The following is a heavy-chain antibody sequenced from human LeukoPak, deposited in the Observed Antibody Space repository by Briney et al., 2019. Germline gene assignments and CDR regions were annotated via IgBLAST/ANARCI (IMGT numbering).Heavy chain of an antibody. CDR1: GFAFSSYE. CDR3: ARGWRPYYYGSGSYYDY. D-gene: IGHD3-10*01. Sequence: GGSLRLSCAASGFAFSSYEMNWVRQAPGKGLEWVSYISSSGSTIYYADSVKGRFTISRDNAKNSLYLQMNSLRAEDTAVYYCARGWRPYYYGSGSYYDYWGQGTLVTVSS. J-gene: IGHJ4*02. CDR2: ISSSGSTI. V-gene: IGHV3-48*03.